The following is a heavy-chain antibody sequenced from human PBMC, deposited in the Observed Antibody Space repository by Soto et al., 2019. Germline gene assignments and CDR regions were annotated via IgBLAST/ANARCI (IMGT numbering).Heavy chain of an antibody. J-gene: IGHJ6*03. Sequence: ASVKVSCKASGYTFTSYGISWVRQAPGQGLEWMGWISAYNGNTNYAQKLQGRVTMTTDTSTSTAYMELRSLRSDDTAVYYCARDPTPPGPGVYYYYYMDVWGKGTTVTVSS. V-gene: IGHV1-18*01. CDR1: GYTFTSYG. CDR2: ISAYNGNT. CDR3: ARDPTPPGPGVYYYYYMDV.